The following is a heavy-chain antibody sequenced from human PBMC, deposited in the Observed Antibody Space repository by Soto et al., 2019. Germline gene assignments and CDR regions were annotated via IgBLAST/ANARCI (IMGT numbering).Heavy chain of an antibody. J-gene: IGHJ6*02. CDR3: AKVIRPENTLYGMDV. CDR2: ISGSAGSTT. D-gene: IGHD3-3*01. V-gene: IGHV3-23*01. Sequence: EVQLLESGGGLVQPGGSLRLSCAASGFTFSSYAMTWARQAPGKGLEWVSTISGSAGSTTYHAASVRGRFTMSRDNSKNTLSLQMNSLRPEDTAVYYCAKVIRPENTLYGMDVWGRGTTVTVSS. CDR1: GFTFSSYA.